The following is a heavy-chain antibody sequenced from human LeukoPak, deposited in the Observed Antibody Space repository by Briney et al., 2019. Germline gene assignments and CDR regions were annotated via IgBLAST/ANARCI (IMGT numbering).Heavy chain of an antibody. V-gene: IGHV3-21*01. Sequence: KPGGSLRLSCAASGFTFSSYSMNWVRQAPGKGLEWVSSISSSSSYIYYADSVKGRFTISRDNAKNSLYLQMNSLRAEDTAVYYCARCSSTGCASSPLAGYLYWGQGTLVTVSS. CDR1: GFTFSSYS. CDR2: ISSSSSYI. D-gene: IGHD2-2*01. CDR3: ARCSSTGCASSPLAGYLY. J-gene: IGHJ4*02.